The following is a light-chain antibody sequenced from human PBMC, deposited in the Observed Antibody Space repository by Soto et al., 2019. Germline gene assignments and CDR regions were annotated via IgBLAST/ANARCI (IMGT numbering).Light chain of an antibody. CDR1: QTVSTY. J-gene: IGKJ5*01. CDR2: EAS. CDR3: QQRKNWPPYIT. Sequence: EIVLTQSPVTLSLSPGDRATLSCRASQTVSTYLAWYQQKPGQAPSLLIYEASNRATGTPARFSGSGSGTDFTRPISSLEPEDFGVYYCQQRKNWPPYITFGQGTRLHIK. V-gene: IGKV3-11*01.